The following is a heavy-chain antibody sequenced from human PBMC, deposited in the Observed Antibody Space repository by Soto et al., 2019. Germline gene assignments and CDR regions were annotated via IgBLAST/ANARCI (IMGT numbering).Heavy chain of an antibody. J-gene: IGHJ6*02. Sequence: XGSLRLSCSASGFTFSSYAMSWVRQAPGKGLEWVSAISGSGGSTYYADSVKGRFTISRDNSKNTLYLQMNSLRAEDTAVYYCAKYSRRNHYYYYGMDVSGQGTTVTVSS. D-gene: IGHD2-15*01. CDR1: GFTFSSYA. CDR2: ISGSGGST. CDR3: AKYSRRNHYYYYGMDV. V-gene: IGHV3-23*01.